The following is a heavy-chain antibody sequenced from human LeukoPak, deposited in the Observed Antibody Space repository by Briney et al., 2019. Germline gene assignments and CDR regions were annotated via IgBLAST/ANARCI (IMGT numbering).Heavy chain of an antibody. D-gene: IGHD1-26*01. CDR2: FDPEDGET. CDR1: GYTLTELS. CDR3: ATGGSGSYAHDAFDI. J-gene: IGHJ3*02. V-gene: IGHV1-24*01. Sequence: ASVKVSCKVSGYTLTELSMHWVRQAPGKGLEWRGGFDPEDGETIYAQKFQGRVTMTEDTSTDTAYMELSSLRSEDAAVYYCATGGSGSYAHDAFDIWGQGTMVTVSS.